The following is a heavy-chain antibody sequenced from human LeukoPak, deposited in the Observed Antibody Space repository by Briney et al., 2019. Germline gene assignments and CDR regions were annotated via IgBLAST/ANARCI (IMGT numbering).Heavy chain of an antibody. D-gene: IGHD3-9*01. CDR2: IWYDGSNQ. CDR3: ARHAYDILPGYPNYYYGMDV. CDR1: GFTFSSYG. Sequence: GGSLRLSCAAAGFTFSSYGMHWVRQAPGKGLEGLAVIWYDGSNQLYADSVKGRFTISRDNPKNTLYLQMSSLRVADTAVYFCARHAYDILPGYPNYYYGMDVWGQGTTVTVSS. V-gene: IGHV3-33*01. J-gene: IGHJ6*02.